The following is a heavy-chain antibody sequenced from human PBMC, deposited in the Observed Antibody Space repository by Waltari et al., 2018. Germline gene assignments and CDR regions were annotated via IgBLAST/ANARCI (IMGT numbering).Heavy chain of an antibody. D-gene: IGHD3-10*01. CDR1: GFPFSSYE. Sequence: EVQLVESGGGLVQPGGSLRPSCAASGFPFSSYEMTWVRQAPGKGLEWVSYISSSGSTIYYADSVKGRFTISRDNAKNSLYLQMNSLRAEDTAVYYCARDFTGAPYGYWGQGTLVTVSS. V-gene: IGHV3-48*03. J-gene: IGHJ4*02. CDR3: ARDFTGAPYGY. CDR2: ISSSGSTI.